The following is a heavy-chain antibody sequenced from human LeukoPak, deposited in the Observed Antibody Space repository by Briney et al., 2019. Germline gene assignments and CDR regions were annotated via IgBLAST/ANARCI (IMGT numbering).Heavy chain of an antibody. CDR1: VGTFSSYA. CDR2: IIPIFGTA. D-gene: IGHD2-21*02. Sequence: SVKVSCKASVGTFSSYAISWVRQAPGQGLEWMGGIIPIFGTANYAQKFQGRVTITADESTSTAYMELSSLRSEDTAVYYCARVDTGGVTGSLTLDYWGQGTLVTVSS. V-gene: IGHV1-69*13. J-gene: IGHJ4*02. CDR3: ARVDTGGVTGSLTLDY.